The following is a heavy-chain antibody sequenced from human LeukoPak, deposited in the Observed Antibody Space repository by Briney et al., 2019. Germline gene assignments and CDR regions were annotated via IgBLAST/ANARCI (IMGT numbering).Heavy chain of an antibody. D-gene: IGHD1-26*01. J-gene: IGHJ4*02. CDR1: GFTFSSYG. CDR3: ARGRMGATTWIDY. Sequence: GRSLRLSCAASGFTFSSYGMHWVRQAPGKGLEGVAVIWNDGSNKYYADSVKGRFTISRDNSKNTLYLQMNSLRAEDTAVYYCARGRMGATTWIDYWGQGTLVTVSS. V-gene: IGHV3-33*01. CDR2: IWNDGSNK.